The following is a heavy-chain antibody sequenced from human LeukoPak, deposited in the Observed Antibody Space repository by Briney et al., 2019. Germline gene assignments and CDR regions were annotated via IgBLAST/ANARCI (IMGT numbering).Heavy chain of an antibody. Sequence: PGGSLRLSCAASGFTSSSYGMHWVRQAPGKGLEWVAFIRYDGSNKYYADSVKGRFTISRDNSKNTLYLQMNSLRAEDTAVYYCAKFAGYGSGSYPNQDYYYYGMDVWGQGTTVTVSS. CDR2: IRYDGSNK. J-gene: IGHJ6*02. D-gene: IGHD3-10*01. CDR1: GFTSSSYG. CDR3: AKFAGYGSGSYPNQDYYYYGMDV. V-gene: IGHV3-30*02.